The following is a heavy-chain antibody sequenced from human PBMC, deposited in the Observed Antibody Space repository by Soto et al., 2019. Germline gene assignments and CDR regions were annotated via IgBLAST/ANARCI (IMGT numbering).Heavy chain of an antibody. CDR3: ARDAAAGLNDY. J-gene: IGHJ4*02. V-gene: IGHV1-18*01. Sequence: QVQLVQSGAEVKKPGASVQVSCKASGYTFTSYGISWVRQDPGQGLEWMGWISAYNGNTKHVQKLQGRVTMTTDTYTSTAYMELRSLRSDDTAVYYCARDAAAGLNDYWGQGTLVTVSS. CDR1: GYTFTSYG. CDR2: ISAYNGNT. D-gene: IGHD6-13*01.